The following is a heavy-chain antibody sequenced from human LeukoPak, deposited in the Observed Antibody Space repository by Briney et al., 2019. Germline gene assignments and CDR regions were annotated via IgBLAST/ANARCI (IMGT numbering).Heavy chain of an antibody. J-gene: IGHJ5*02. Sequence: MASETLSLTCTVSGGSVSSGSYYWSWIRQPPGKGLEWIGYIYYSGSTNYNPSLKSRVTISVDTSKNQFSLKLSSVAAADTAVYYCARDPTAAGKGAWFDPWGQGTLVTVSS. CDR3: ARDPTAAGKGAWFDP. D-gene: IGHD6-13*01. CDR1: GGSVSSGSYY. V-gene: IGHV4-61*01. CDR2: IYYSGST.